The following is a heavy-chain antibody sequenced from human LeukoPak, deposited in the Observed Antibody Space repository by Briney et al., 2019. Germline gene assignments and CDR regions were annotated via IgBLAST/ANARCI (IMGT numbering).Heavy chain of an antibody. CDR3: ARDPTYHDRDPWFDY. V-gene: IGHV4-4*07. CDR2: IYTSGST. CDR1: GGSISSYY. J-gene: IGHJ4*02. D-gene: IGHD3-22*01. Sequence: PSETLSLTCTVSGGSISSYYWSWIRQPAGKGLEWIGRIYTSGSTNYNPSLKSRVTMSVDTSKNQFSLKLSSVTAAGTAVYYCARDPTYHDRDPWFDYWGQGTLVTVSS.